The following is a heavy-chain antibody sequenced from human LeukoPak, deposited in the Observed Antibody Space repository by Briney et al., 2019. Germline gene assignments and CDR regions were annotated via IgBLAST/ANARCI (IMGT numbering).Heavy chain of an antibody. V-gene: IGHV3-23*01. J-gene: IGHJ4*02. D-gene: IGHD3-16*02. CDR2: ISGSGGST. CDR1: GFTFSSYA. Sequence: GGSLRLSCAASGFTFSSYAMSWVRQAPGKGLEWVSAISGSGGSTYYADSVKGRFTISRDNSKNTLYLQMNSLRAEDTAVYYCAEILRLGELSPFDYWGQGTLVTVSS. CDR3: AEILRLGELSPFDY.